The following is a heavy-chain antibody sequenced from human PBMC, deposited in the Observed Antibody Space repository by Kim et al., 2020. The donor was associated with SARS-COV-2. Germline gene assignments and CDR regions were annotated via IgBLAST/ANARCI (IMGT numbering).Heavy chain of an antibody. Sequence: GESLKISCKGSGYSFTSYWIGWVRQMPGKGLEWMGIIYPGDSDTRYSPSFQGQVTISADKSISTAYLQWSSLKASDTAMYYCARHGGSWYFGGDPGPLYYYYGMGVWGQGTTVTVSS. CDR2: IYPGDSDT. D-gene: IGHD2-15*01. V-gene: IGHV5-51*01. CDR3: ARHGGSWYFGGDPGPLYYYYGMGV. CDR1: GYSFTSYW. J-gene: IGHJ6*02.